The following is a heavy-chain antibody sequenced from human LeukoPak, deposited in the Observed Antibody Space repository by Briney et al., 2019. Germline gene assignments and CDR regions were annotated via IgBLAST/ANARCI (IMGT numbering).Heavy chain of an antibody. CDR1: GASISSSSYY. J-gene: IGHJ6*03. D-gene: IGHD3-10*01. Sequence: SETLSLTCTVSGASISSSSYYWGWIRQPPGKGLEWIVSIYYSGRTYYNPSLKSRVTISVDTSKNHFSLKLSSVTAADTAVYYCARLAGFGARGPNPDINYYYYSMDVWGKGTTVTVSS. CDR3: ARLAGFGARGPNPDINYYYYSMDV. CDR2: IYYSGRT. V-gene: IGHV4-39*01.